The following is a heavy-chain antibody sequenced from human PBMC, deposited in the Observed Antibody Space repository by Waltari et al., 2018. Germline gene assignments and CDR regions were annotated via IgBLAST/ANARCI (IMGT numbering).Heavy chain of an antibody. D-gene: IGHD3-3*01. Sequence: QVQLQESGPGLVKPSETLSLTCAVSGSSISSGYYWGWIRQPPGKGLGWIGSIYHSGSSYYNPSLKSRVTISVDTSKNQFSLKLSSVTAADTAVYYCARQVGIFGVVPMGNYYYGMDVWGQGTTVTVSS. CDR1: GSSISSGYY. J-gene: IGHJ6*02. V-gene: IGHV4-38-2*01. CDR3: ARQVGIFGVVPMGNYYYGMDV. CDR2: IYHSGSS.